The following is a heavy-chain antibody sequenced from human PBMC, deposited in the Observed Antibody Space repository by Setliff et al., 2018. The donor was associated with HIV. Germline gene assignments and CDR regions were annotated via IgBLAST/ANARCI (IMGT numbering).Heavy chain of an antibody. CDR1: GGSITSGGDS. CDR2: ISYSGIT. Sequence: SETLSLTCTVSGGSITSGGDSWSWIRQHPGKGLKWIGYISYSGITYYDPSLKSRLTMSVDTSNNQFSLKLSSATAADTAVYYCARVLGVRRDYYDSSAPLRAAFDIWGQGTTVT. V-gene: IGHV4-31*03. D-gene: IGHD3-22*01. CDR3: ARVLGVRRDYYDSSAPLRAAFDI. J-gene: IGHJ3*02.